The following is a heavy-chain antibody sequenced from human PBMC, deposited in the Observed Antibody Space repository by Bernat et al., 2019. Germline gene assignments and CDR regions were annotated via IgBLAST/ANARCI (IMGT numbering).Heavy chain of an antibody. Sequence: QVQLVESGGGVVQPGRSLRLSCAASGFTFSSYGMHWVRQAPGKGLEWVAVIWYDGSNKYYADSVKGRFTISRDNSKNTLYLQMNSLRAEDTAVYYCERGGSSSWYDAFDIWGQGTMVTVSS. J-gene: IGHJ3*02. CDR1: GFTFSSYG. CDR2: IWYDGSNK. V-gene: IGHV3-33*01. CDR3: ERGGSSSWYDAFDI. D-gene: IGHD6-13*01.